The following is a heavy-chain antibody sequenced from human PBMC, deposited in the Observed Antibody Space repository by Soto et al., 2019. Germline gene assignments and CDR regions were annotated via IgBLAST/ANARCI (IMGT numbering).Heavy chain of an antibody. CDR1: GFTFSTFI. Sequence: GGSLRLSCAASGFTFSTFIMNWVRQVPGKGLEWLSYIGGSGGSISYADSVKGRFTISRDNGKNTLYLQMSSLRDEDTAVYYCARDLAWAFDSWGQGALVTVSS. CDR2: IGGSGGSI. J-gene: IGHJ4*02. CDR3: ARDLAWAFDS. V-gene: IGHV3-48*02. D-gene: IGHD1-26*01.